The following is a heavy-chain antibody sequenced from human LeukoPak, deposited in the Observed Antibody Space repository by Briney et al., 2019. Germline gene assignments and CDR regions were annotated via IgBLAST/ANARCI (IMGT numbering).Heavy chain of an antibody. CDR2: ISYDGTNK. CDR1: GFTFSSYG. V-gene: IGHV3-30*18. CDR3: AKDSGSGWSYLDY. J-gene: IGHJ4*02. Sequence: PGKSLRLSCAASGFTFSSYGMHWVRQAPGKGLEWVAVISYDGTNKYYADSVKGRITISRDNSKNTLYLQMNSLRAEDTAVYYCAKDSGSGWSYLDYWGQGTLVTVSS. D-gene: IGHD6-19*01.